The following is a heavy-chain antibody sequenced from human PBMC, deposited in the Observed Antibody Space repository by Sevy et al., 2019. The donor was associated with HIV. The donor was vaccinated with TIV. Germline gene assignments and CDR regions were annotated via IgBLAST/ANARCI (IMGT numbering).Heavy chain of an antibody. V-gene: IGHV3-23*01. CDR3: AVIQLYYYYMDV. Sequence: GGSLRLSCAASGFTFSSYAMSWVRQAPGKGLEWVSAFSGSGGSTYYADSVKGRFTISRDTSKNTLYLQMNSLRAEDTAVYYCAVIQLYYYYMDVWGKGTTVTVSS. CDR2: FSGSGGST. D-gene: IGHD5-18*01. CDR1: GFTFSSYA. J-gene: IGHJ6*03.